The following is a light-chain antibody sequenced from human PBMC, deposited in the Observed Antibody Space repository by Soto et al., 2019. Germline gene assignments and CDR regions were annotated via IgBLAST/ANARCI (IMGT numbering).Light chain of an antibody. CDR1: QSISSW. CDR2: DAS. V-gene: IGKV1-5*01. CDR3: QQYNSYSGT. Sequence: EIQMTQSPSTLSASVGDSVTITCRASQSISSWLAWYQQKPGKAPKLLIYDASSLESGVPSRFSGSGSGTEFTLTISSLQPDDFATYYCQQYNSYSGTFGQGTKVDIK. J-gene: IGKJ1*01.